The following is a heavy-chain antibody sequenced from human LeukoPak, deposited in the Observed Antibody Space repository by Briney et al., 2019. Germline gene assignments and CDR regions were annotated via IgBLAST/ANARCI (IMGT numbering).Heavy chain of an antibody. Sequence: PGGSLRLSCAASGFTFSSYWMSWVRQAPGKGLEWVAFIRYDGSNKYYADSVKGRFTISRDNSKNTLYLQMNSLRAEDTAVYYCAKDIGEDIVVVPAAMGPDYWGQGTLVTVSS. CDR3: AKDIGEDIVVVPAAMGPDY. J-gene: IGHJ4*02. V-gene: IGHV3-30*02. CDR1: GFTFSSYW. CDR2: IRYDGSNK. D-gene: IGHD2-2*01.